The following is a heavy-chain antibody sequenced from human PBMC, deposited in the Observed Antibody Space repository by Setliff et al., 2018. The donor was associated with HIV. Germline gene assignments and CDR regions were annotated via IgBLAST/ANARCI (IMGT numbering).Heavy chain of an antibody. CDR1: GFTFSDYY. CDR3: ARAYNVYDYRSDSSGYDY. V-gene: IGHV3-11*04. J-gene: IGHJ4*02. D-gene: IGHD3-22*01. CDR2: ISSSGSTI. Sequence: GGSLRLSCAASGFTFSDYYMSWIRQAPGKGLEWVSYISSSGSTIYYADSVKGRFTISRDNAKNSLYLQMNSLRAEDTALYFCARAYNVYDYRSDSSGYDYWGQGTLVTVSS.